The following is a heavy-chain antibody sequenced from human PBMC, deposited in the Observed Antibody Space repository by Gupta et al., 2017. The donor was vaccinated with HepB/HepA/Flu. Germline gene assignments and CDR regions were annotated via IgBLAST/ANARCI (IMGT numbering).Heavy chain of an antibody. CDR2: INPNSGGT. CDR3: ATEYSSSEHTRGPIDI. V-gene: IGHV1-2*04. J-gene: IGHJ3*02. CDR1: GYTFTGYY. Sequence: QVQLVQSGAEVKKPGASVKVSCKASGYTFTGYYMHWVRQAPGQGLEWMGWINPNSGGTNYAQKFQGWVTMTRDTSISTAYMELSRLRSDDTAVYYCATEYSSSEHTRGPIDIWGQGTMVTVSS. D-gene: IGHD6-6*01.